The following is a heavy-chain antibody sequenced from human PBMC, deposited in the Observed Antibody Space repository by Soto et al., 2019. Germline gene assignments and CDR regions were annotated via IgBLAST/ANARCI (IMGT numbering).Heavy chain of an antibody. CDR1: DGSIRSSY. D-gene: IGHD5-18*01. V-gene: IGHV4-59*01. J-gene: IGHJ4*02. CDR3: ARDSYNFDD. CDR2: IYYSGST. Sequence: PSDTLSFTCSVSDGSIRSSYWSWIRQRPGKGLEWIGSIYYSGSTDYNPPLKSRVTISVDTSKNQFFLKLRSVTAADTAVYYCARDSYNFDDWGQGILVTVSS.